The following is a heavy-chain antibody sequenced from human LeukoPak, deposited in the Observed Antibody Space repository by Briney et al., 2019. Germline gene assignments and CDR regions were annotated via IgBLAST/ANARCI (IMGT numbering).Heavy chain of an antibody. CDR2: INPNSGGT. J-gene: IGHJ4*02. V-gene: IGHV1-2*02. CDR1: GYTFTGYY. CDR3: AGGNYYDSTAPAY. D-gene: IGHD3-22*01. Sequence: ASVKVSCKASGYTFTGYYMHWVRQAPGQGLEWMGWINPNSGGTDYAQKFQGRVTMTRDTSISTAYMELRRLRSDDTAVYYCAGGNYYDSTAPAYWGQGTLVTVSS.